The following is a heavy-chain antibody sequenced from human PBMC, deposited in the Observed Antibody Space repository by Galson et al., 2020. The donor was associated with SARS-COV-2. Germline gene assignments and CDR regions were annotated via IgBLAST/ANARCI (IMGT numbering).Heavy chain of an antibody. Sequence: GGSLRLSCAASGFTFSKYDMSWVRQAPGKGLEWVSSISANGGRTFYADSVEGRFTISRDNSKNTMSVQMSSLRPEDTAVYYCSMPPGWLSQFGLFDSWGQGTLVTVSS. D-gene: IGHD3-9*01. J-gene: IGHJ4*02. CDR3: SMPPGWLSQFGLFDS. CDR1: GFTFSKYD. CDR2: ISANGGRT. V-gene: IGHV3-23*01.